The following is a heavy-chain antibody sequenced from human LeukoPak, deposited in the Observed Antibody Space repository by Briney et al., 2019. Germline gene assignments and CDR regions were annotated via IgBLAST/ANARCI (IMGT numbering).Heavy chain of an antibody. D-gene: IGHD6-19*01. CDR2: IYYSGST. J-gene: IGHJ4*02. CDR3: VRTEVSSGSEDY. CDR1: GGSIISSAYY. Sequence: PSQTLSLTCTVSGGSIISSAYYWSSIRQPPGKGLEWIGYIYYSGSTYYNPSLKSRVTISLDTSKNQFSLKLSSVTAADTAVYYCVRTEVSSGSEDYWGQGTLVTVSS. V-gene: IGHV4-30-4*08.